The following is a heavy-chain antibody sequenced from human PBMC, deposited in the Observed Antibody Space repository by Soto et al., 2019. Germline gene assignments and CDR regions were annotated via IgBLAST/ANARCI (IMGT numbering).Heavy chain of an antibody. V-gene: IGHV1-69*01. Sequence: QVQLVQSGAEVKRPGSSVKVSCKASGGTFSSSAFNWVRQAPGHGLEWMGAITPIFATANYAQRFQGRLTLSADAATITVCMYLGGLTFDYTALYYCASTSVSGLFCGQGSLVTVSS. CDR2: ITPIFATA. J-gene: IGHJ4*02. CDR3: ASTSVSGLF. CDR1: GGTFSSSA.